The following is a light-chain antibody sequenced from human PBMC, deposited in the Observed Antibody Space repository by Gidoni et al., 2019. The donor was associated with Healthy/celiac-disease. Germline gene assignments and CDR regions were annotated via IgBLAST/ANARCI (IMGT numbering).Light chain of an antibody. CDR3: AAWDDSLNGRV. V-gene: IGLV1-44*01. CDR1: SSNIGSTT. J-gene: IGLJ3*02. Sequence: QSVLTQSPSASGTPGQSVTISCSGSSSNIGSTTVNLYQLPPGTAPKLRIYSNNQRPSGVPDRFSGAKSGTSASLAISGLQSEDEADYYCAAWDDSLNGRVFGGGTKLTVL. CDR2: SNN.